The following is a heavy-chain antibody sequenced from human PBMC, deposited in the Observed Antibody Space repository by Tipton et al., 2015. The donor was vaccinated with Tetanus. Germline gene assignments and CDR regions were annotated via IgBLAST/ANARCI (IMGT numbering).Heavy chain of an antibody. CDR2: IYSTART. V-gene: IGHV4-61*08. CDR3: ASVTYYDSGTYSSFDY. Sequence: TLSLTCTVSGGSVGSGAYCWSWIRQHPGKGLEWIGYIYSTARTNYIPSLQSRVTMSLDTSKNQFSLNLSSVTAADTAFYYCASVTYYDSGTYSSFDYWGQGTLATVSS. CDR1: GGSVGSGAYC. D-gene: IGHD3-10*01. J-gene: IGHJ4*02.